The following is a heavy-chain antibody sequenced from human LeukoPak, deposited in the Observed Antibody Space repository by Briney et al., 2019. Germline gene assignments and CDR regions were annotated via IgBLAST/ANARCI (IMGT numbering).Heavy chain of an antibody. Sequence: GGSLRLSCAASGFTLSVAWMNWVGQAPGKGVEWVGRIKSNSDGGATDYDAPVKDRFPISRNDSEKTLYLQMNSLKTEDPDVYYCITEPPGVVFWGQGTLVTVSS. CDR2: IKSNSDGGAT. CDR1: GFTLSVAW. J-gene: IGHJ4*02. V-gene: IGHV3-15*01. CDR3: ITEPPGVVF. D-gene: IGHD7-27*01.